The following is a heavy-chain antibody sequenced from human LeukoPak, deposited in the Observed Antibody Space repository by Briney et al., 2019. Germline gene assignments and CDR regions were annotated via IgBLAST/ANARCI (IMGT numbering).Heavy chain of an antibody. J-gene: IGHJ4*02. CDR1: GYTFTSYG. CDR2: ISAYNGNT. D-gene: IGHD2-2*01. V-gene: IGHV1-18*04. Sequence: GASVKVSCKASGYTFTSYGISWVRQAPGQGLEWMGWISAYNGNTNYAQKLQGRVTMTTDTSTSTAYMELRSPRSDDTAVYYCARDPLPYCSSTSCRDYFDYWGQGTLVTVSS. CDR3: ARDPLPYCSSTSCRDYFDY.